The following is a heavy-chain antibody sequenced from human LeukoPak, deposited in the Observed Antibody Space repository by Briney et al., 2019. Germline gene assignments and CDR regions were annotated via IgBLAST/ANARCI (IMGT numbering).Heavy chain of an antibody. V-gene: IGHV3-23*01. CDR2: ISGSGGST. CDR3: ASRPETSSAEFRVDY. D-gene: IGHD2-15*01. CDR1: GFTFSSYA. J-gene: IGHJ4*02. Sequence: GGSLRLSCAASGFTFSSYAMSWVRQAPGKGLEWVSAISGSGGSTYYADSVKGRFTISRDNSKNTLYLQMNSLRAEDTAVYYCASRPETSSAEFRVDYWGQGTLVTVSS.